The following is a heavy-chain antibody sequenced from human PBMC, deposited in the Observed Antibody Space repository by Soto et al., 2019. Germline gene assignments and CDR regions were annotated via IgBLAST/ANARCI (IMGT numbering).Heavy chain of an antibody. D-gene: IGHD3-3*01. CDR3: AKDGRREAIFGVPKAYYMDV. CDR2: ISCGGSSK. V-gene: IGHV3-23*01. J-gene: IGHJ6*03. CDR1: GFTFSSYG. Sequence: PGGSLRLSCAASGFTFSSYGMHWVRQAPGKGLEWVSVISCGGSSKYYADSVKGRFTISRDNSKNTLYLQMNSLRAEDTAVYYCAKDGRREAIFGVPKAYYMDVWGKGTTVTVSS.